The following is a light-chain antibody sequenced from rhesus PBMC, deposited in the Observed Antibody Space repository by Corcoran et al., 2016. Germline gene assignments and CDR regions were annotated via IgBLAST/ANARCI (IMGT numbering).Light chain of an antibody. Sequence: DIQMTQSPSSLSASVGGRVTVTCRASQDINKELSWYPQQPGKAPTLLIYATSILPTGVSSRFSGSGSGTDDTLTISSLQPEDVATYYCLQDYTTPLTFGGGTKVEIK. CDR3: LQDYTTPLT. CDR2: ATS. J-gene: IGKJ4*01. V-gene: IGKV1-94*01. CDR1: QDINKE.